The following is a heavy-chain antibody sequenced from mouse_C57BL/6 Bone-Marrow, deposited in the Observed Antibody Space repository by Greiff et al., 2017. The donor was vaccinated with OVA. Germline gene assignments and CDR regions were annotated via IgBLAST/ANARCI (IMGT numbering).Heavy chain of an antibody. CDR2: SRNKANDYTT. J-gene: IGHJ4*01. CDR1: GFTFSDFY. V-gene: IGHV7-1*01. CDR3: ARDALYYYGSMDY. D-gene: IGHD1-1*01. Sequence: DVMLVESGGGLVQSGRSLRLSCATSGFTFSDFYMEWVRQAPGKGLEWIAASRNKANDYTTEYSASVKGRFIVSRDTSQSILYLPMNALRAEDTAIYYCARDALYYYGSMDYWGQGTSVTVSS.